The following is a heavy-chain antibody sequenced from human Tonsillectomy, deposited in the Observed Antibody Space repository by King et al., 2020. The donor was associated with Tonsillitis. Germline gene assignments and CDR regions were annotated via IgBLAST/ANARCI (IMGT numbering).Heavy chain of an antibody. Sequence: VQLVESGGGLVKPGGSLRLSCAASGFTFSSYSMNWVRQAPGKGLEWVSSISSSSSYIYYADSVKGRFTISRDNAKNSLYLQMNSLRAEDTAVYYCARDLMPPYYYDSSGYFDYWGQGTLVTVSS. V-gene: IGHV3-21*01. CDR2: ISSSSSYI. D-gene: IGHD3-22*01. J-gene: IGHJ4*02. CDR1: GFTFSSYS. CDR3: ARDLMPPYYYDSSGYFDY.